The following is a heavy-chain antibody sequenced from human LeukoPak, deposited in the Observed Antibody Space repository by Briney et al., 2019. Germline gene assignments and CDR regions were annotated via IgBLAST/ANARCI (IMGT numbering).Heavy chain of an antibody. V-gene: IGHV3-48*04. CDR1: GFTFSFYT. D-gene: IGHD2-21*02. Sequence: GGSLRLSCEASGFTFSFYTMNWVRQAPGKGLEWLSYITNSPSAAYYADSVKGRFTISRDNAKNSLYLQVNSLRPEDTAVYYCARDRLEAVTDDDYFDYWGQGTLVTVS. J-gene: IGHJ4*02. CDR3: ARDRLEAVTDDDYFDY. CDR2: ITNSPSAA.